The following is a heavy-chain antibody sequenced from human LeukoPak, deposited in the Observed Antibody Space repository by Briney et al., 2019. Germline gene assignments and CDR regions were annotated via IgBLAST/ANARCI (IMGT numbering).Heavy chain of an antibody. CDR1: GYTFTSYD. J-gene: IGHJ4*02. CDR3: ASDRTGEQLDY. Sequence: GASVKVSCKASGYTFTSYDINWVRQATGQGLEWMGWMNPNSGNTGYAQKLQGRVTMTTDTSTSTAYMELRSLRSDDTAVYYCASDRTGEQLDYWGQGTLVTVSS. V-gene: IGHV1-8*01. D-gene: IGHD7-27*01. CDR2: MNPNSGNT.